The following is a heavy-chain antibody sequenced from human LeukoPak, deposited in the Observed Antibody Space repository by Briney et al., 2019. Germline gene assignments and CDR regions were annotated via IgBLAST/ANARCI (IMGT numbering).Heavy chain of an antibody. V-gene: IGHV3-66*04. CDR3: ARLMDDSSGYFPDAFDI. CDR1: GFTVSRNY. D-gene: IGHD3-22*01. J-gene: IGHJ3*02. Sequence: PGGSLRLSCAASGFTVSRNYMRWVRQAPGKGRVWLSIIYSGGSTYYADSVKGRFTISRDISKNTLYLQMNSLRAEDTSVYYCARLMDDSSGYFPDAFDIWGQGTMVTVSS. CDR2: IYSGGST.